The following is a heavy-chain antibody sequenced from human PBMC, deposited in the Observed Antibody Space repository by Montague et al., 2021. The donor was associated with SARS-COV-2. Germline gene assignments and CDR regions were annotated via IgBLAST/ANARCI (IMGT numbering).Heavy chain of an antibody. Sequence: SETLSLTCTLSGGSISSSSYFWGWIRQPPGKGLEWIGSIYYSGSTYYNPSLKSRVTISVDTPKNQFSLKLSSVTAADTAVFYCARKTSRGLTIFGVVTASYCFDYWGQGTLVTVSS. V-gene: IGHV4-39*01. D-gene: IGHD3-3*01. CDR1: GGSISSSSYF. CDR2: IYYSGST. J-gene: IGHJ4*02. CDR3: ARKTSRGLTIFGVVTASYCFDY.